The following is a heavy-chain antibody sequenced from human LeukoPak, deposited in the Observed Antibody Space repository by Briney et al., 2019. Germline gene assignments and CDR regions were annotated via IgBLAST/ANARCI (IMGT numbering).Heavy chain of an antibody. Sequence: ASVKVSCKAFGYTFTSNYMHWVRQAPGQGPEWMGVISPSGGSTTYAQKFQGRVTLTRDMSTSTDYLELSSLRSDDTAVYYCARVDTATEAFDYWGQGTLVTVSS. CDR1: GYTFTSNY. D-gene: IGHD5-18*01. J-gene: IGHJ4*02. V-gene: IGHV1-46*01. CDR2: ISPSGGST. CDR3: ARVDTATEAFDY.